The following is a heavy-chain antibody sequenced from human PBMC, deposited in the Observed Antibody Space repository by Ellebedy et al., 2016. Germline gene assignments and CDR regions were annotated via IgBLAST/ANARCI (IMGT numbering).Heavy chain of an antibody. V-gene: IGHV4-39*01. J-gene: IGHJ5*02. Sequence: SETLSLTXTVSGGSISSSSYYWGWIRQPTGKGLEWIGSIYYSGSTYYNPSLKSRVTISVDTSKNQFSLKLSSVTAADTAVYYCARHGHIVGATRDFGVYNWFNPWGQGTLVTVSS. CDR3: ARHGHIVGATRDFGVYNWFNP. D-gene: IGHD1-26*01. CDR1: GGSISSSSYY. CDR2: IYYSGST.